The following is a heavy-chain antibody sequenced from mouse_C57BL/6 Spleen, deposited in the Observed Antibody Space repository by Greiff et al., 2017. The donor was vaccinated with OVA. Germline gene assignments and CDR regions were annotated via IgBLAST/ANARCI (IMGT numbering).Heavy chain of an antibody. V-gene: IGHV5-17*01. CDR2: ISSGSSTI. J-gene: IGHJ1*03. CDR1: GFTFSDYG. Sequence: EVKVVESGGGLVKPGGSLKLSCAASGFTFSDYGMHWVRQAPEKGLEWVAYISSGSSTIYYADTVKGRFTISRDNAKNTLFLQMTSLRSEDTAMYYCARPLLLGGYFDVWGTGTTVTVSS. D-gene: IGHD1-1*01. CDR3: ARPLLLGGYFDV.